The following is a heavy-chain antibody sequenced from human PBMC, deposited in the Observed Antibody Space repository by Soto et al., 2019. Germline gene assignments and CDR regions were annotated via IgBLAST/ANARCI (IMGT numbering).Heavy chain of an antibody. J-gene: IGHJ4*02. Sequence: GGSLRLSCAASGFTFSDYYMSWIRQAPGKGLEWVSYISSSSSYTNYADSVKGRFTISRDNAKNSLYLQMNSLRAEDTAVYYCASSYYYDSSGYLEFPFDYWGQGTLVTVSS. CDR1: GFTFSDYY. D-gene: IGHD3-22*01. V-gene: IGHV3-11*06. CDR3: ASSYYYDSSGYLEFPFDY. CDR2: ISSSSSYT.